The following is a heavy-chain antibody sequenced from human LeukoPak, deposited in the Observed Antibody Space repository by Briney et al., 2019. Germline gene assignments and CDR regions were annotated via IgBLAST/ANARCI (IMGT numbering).Heavy chain of an antibody. CDR3: ARGVPRYYESSGYEDDAFDI. J-gene: IGHJ3*02. V-gene: IGHV3-48*02. D-gene: IGHD3-22*01. CDR1: GFTFSSYS. CDR2: ITSSSSTI. Sequence: GGSLRLSCAVSGFTFSSYSMNWVRQAPGRGLEWVSYITSSSSTIYYADSVKGRFTISRDNAKNSVYLQMNSLRDEDTAVYYCARGVPRYYESSGYEDDAFDIWGQGTMVTVFS.